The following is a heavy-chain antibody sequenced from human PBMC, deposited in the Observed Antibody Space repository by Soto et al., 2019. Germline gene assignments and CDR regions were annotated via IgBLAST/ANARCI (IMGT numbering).Heavy chain of an antibody. CDR2: IDWDDDK. CDR3: ARIVNGYALNYFDY. CDR1: GCSLSTSGIC. Sequence: GPTAFNPTQTLTLTCTFSGCSLSTSGICVSWIRQTPGKALEWLALIDWDDDKSYSTSLKTRITISKETSKNQVVHTMKNMDPVDTATYYCARIVNGYALNYFDYWGQGTLVTVSS. V-gene: IGHV2-70*01. J-gene: IGHJ4*02. D-gene: IGHD5-12*01.